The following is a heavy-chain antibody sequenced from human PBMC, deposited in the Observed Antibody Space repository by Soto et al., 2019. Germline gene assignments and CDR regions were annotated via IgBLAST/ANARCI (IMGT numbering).Heavy chain of an antibody. J-gene: IGHJ4*02. CDR2: IIPIFGTA. CDR3: ARSPYYYDSSGYYKEKFAY. CDR1: GGTFSSYA. Sequence: GASVKVSCKASGGTFSSYAISWVRQAPGQGLEWMGGIIPIFGTANYAQKFQGRVTITADESTSTAYMELSSLRSEDTAVYYCARSPYYYDSSGYYKEKFAYWGQGTLVTVSS. V-gene: IGHV1-69*13. D-gene: IGHD3-22*01.